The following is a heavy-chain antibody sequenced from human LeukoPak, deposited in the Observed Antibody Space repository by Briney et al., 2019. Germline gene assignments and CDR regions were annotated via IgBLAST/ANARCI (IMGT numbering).Heavy chain of an antibody. V-gene: IGHV3-30*04. CDR2: ISYDGSNK. J-gene: IGHJ4*02. D-gene: IGHD1-26*01. CDR3: AKENPVGGTNYFDY. Sequence: GSLRLSCAASGFTFSSYAMHWVRQAPGKGLEWVAVISYDGSNKYYADSMKGRFTISRDNSKNALSLQMNSLRVEDTAVYYCAKENPVGGTNYFDYWGQGTLVTVSS. CDR1: GFTFSSYA.